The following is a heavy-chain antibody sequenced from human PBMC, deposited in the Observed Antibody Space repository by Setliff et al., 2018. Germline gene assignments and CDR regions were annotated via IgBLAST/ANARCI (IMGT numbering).Heavy chain of an antibody. D-gene: IGHD1-26*01. CDR2: VYYSGTA. CDR3: AKGGTYRYFDF. J-gene: IGHJ4*02. CDR1: GGPFSGAS. V-gene: IGHV4-59*01. Sequence: PSEPLSLTCTGSGGPFSGASIWSWIRQPPGKGLEFIGYVYYSGTAKYDPSLASRAIMSVDSSKNQISLKLKAVTAADTAFYYCAKGGTYRYFDFWGQGALVTVSS.